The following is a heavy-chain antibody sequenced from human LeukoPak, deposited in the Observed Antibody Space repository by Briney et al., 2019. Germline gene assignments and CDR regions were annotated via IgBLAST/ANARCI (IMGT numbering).Heavy chain of an antibody. D-gene: IGHD2-21*01. CDR2: IDYSGST. CDR3: ARVYFSAYGHPNWFDP. CDR1: GGSISSYY. J-gene: IGHJ5*02. Sequence: PSGTLSLTCTVSGGSISSYYWSWIRQPPGKGLEWIGYIDYSGSTNYNPSLKSRVTISVDTSKNQFSLKLSSVTAADTAVYYCARVYFSAYGHPNWFDPWGQGTLVTVSS. V-gene: IGHV4-59*01.